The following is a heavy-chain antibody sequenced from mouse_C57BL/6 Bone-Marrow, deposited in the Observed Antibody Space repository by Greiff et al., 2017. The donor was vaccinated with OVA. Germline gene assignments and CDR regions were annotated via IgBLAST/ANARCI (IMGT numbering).Heavy chain of an antibody. J-gene: IGHJ1*03. CDR2: IAPENGGT. D-gene: IGHD2-3*01. CDR1: GFNIKDDY. CDR3: TTVGWSYWYFDV. V-gene: IGHV14-4*01. Sequence: VQLQQSGAELVRPGASVKLSCTASGFNIKDDYMHWVKQRPEQGLEWIGWIAPENGGTEYASKFPGKATITADTYSNTAYLQLSSLTSEDTAVYYCTTVGWSYWYFDVWGTGTTVTVSS.